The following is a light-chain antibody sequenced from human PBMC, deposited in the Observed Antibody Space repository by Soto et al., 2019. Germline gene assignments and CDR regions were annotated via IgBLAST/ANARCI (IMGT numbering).Light chain of an antibody. CDR2: EVS. V-gene: IGLV2-14*03. CDR1: SSDVGGYNY. Sequence: QSALTQPASVSGSPGQSITISCTGASSDVGGYNYVSWYQQHPGKAPKLMIYEVSNRPSGVSNRFSGSKSGTTASLTISGLQAEDEADYYCPSYTSSRTHVVFGGGTKLTVL. J-gene: IGLJ2*01. CDR3: PSYTSSRTHVV.